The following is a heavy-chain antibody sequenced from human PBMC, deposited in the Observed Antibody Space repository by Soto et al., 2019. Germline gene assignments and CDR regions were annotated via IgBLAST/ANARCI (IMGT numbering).Heavy chain of an antibody. CDR1: GFTFSSYW. D-gene: IGHD5-12*01. Sequence: GGSLRLSCAASGFTFSSYWMSWVRQAPGKGLEWVANIKQDGSEKYYVDSVKGRFTISRDNAKNSLYLQMNSLRAEDTAVYYCARDGYSGSDSYFDYWGQGTLVTVSS. CDR2: IKQDGSEK. J-gene: IGHJ4*02. CDR3: ARDGYSGSDSYFDY. V-gene: IGHV3-7*03.